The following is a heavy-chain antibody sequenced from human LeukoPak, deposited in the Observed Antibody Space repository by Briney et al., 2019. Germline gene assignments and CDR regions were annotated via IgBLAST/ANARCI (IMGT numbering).Heavy chain of an antibody. Sequence: ASVKVSCKASGYTFTSYGISWVRQAPGQGLEWMGWISPYNGNTNYEQKLQGRVTMTTDTSTSTAYMELRSLRSDDTAVYYCAREEDCSGGNCYPAFDIWGQGTMVTVS. J-gene: IGHJ3*02. V-gene: IGHV1-18*01. CDR2: ISPYNGNT. D-gene: IGHD2-15*01. CDR1: GYTFTSYG. CDR3: AREEDCSGGNCYPAFDI.